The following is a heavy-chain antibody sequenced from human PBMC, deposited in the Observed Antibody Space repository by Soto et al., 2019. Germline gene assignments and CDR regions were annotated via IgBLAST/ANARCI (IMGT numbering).Heavy chain of an antibody. V-gene: IGHV4-59*01. J-gene: IGHJ4*02. CDR1: GGSISGYY. CDR2: MYNTGST. CDR3: ARSDGRY. Sequence: SETLSLTCTVSGGSISGYYWSWIRQPPGKGLEWIGYMYNTGSTVYNPSFKSRVTISVDTSKNQFSLKLNSVTAADTAVYYCARSDGRYWGQGTLVTVSS.